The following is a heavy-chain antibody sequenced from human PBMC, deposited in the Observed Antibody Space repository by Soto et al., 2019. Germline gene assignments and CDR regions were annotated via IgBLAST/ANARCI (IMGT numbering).Heavy chain of an antibody. CDR3: ARDRGIAAAKPDY. J-gene: IGHJ4*02. CDR2: ISYDGSNK. V-gene: IGHV3-30-3*01. Sequence: GGSLRLSCAASGFTFSSYAMHWVRQAPGKGLEWVAVISYDGSNKYYADSVKGRFTISRDNSKNTLYLQMNSLRAEDTAVYYCARDRGIAAAKPDYWGQGTLVTVSS. CDR1: GFTFSSYA. D-gene: IGHD6-13*01.